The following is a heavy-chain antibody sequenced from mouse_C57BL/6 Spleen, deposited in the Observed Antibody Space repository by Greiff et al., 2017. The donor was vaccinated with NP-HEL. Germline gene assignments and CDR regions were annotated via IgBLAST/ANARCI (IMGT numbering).Heavy chain of an antibody. V-gene: IGHV2-5*01. J-gene: IGHJ3*01. Sequence: QVQLKQSGPGLVQPSQSLSITCTVSGFSLTSYGVHWVRQSPGKGLEWLGVIWRGGSTDYTAAFMSRLSITKDNSKSQVFCKMNSLRADDTAIYYWANSPPSGTKEPGWLAYWGQRTRVTVSA. CDR3: ANSPPSGTKEPGWLAY. CDR2: IWRGGST. CDR1: GFSLTSYG. D-gene: IGHD6-1*01.